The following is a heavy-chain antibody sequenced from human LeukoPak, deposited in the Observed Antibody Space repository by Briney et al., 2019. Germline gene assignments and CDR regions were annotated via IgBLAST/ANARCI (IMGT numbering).Heavy chain of an antibody. J-gene: IGHJ4*02. CDR2: VDGGGGGT. CDR3: AKQSAGSAAWYSLHYDF. CDR1: GFTLSSYA. D-gene: IGHD6-13*01. V-gene: IGHV3-23*01. Sequence: GGSLRLSCAASGFTLSSYAMTWVCQAPGRGLEWVSSVDGGGGGTYYADSVKGRFTISRDNSKDTLYLQMNGLRAEDTAVYFCAKQSAGSAAWYSLHYDFWGQGTLVTVSS.